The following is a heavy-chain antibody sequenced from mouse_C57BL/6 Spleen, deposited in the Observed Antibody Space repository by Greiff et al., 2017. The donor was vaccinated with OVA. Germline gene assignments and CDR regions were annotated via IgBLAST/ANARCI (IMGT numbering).Heavy chain of an antibody. D-gene: IGHD2-12*01. J-gene: IGHJ3*01. Sequence: VMLVESGPGLVAPSQSLSITCTVSGFSLTSYDVHWVRQPPGKGLEWLVVIWSDGSTTYNSALKSRLSISKDNSKSQVFLKMNSLQTDDTAMYYCAREGQYDGGFAYWGQGTLVTVSA. CDR3: AREGQYDGGFAY. CDR1: GFSLTSYD. CDR2: IWSDGST. V-gene: IGHV2-6*03.